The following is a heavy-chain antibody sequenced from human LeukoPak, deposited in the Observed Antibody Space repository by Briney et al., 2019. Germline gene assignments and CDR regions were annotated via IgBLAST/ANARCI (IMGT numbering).Heavy chain of an antibody. CDR1: GYTFTSNY. CDR2: IYPRDGST. J-gene: IGHJ4*02. D-gene: IGHD3-10*01. Sequence: ASVKVSCKASGYTFTSNYVHWVRQAPGQGLEWVGMIYPRDGSTSYAQKFQGRVTITADESTSTAYMELSSLRSEDTAVYYCARDYTYYYGSGSLDYWGQGTLVTVSS. V-gene: IGHV1-46*01. CDR3: ARDYTYYYGSGSLDY.